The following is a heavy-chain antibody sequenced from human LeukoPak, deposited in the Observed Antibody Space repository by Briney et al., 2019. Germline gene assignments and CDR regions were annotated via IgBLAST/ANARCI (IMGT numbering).Heavy chain of an antibody. CDR3: ARGGSSGWWRDAFYI. V-gene: IGHV1-46*01. J-gene: IGHJ3*02. Sequence: ASVKVSCKASGYTFTSYYMHWVRQAPGQGLEWMGIINPSGGSTSYAQKFQGRVTMTRDTSTSTVYMELSSLRSEDTAVYYCARGGSSGWWRDAFYIWGQGTMVTGSS. D-gene: IGHD6-19*01. CDR1: GYTFTSYY. CDR2: INPSGGST.